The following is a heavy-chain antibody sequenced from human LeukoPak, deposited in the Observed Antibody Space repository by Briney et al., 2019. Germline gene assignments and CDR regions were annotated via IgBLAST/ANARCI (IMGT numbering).Heavy chain of an antibody. V-gene: IGHV3-30*04. Sequence: PGGSLRLSCAASGFTFSSYAMHWVRQAPGKGLEWVAVISYDGSNKYHADSVKGRFTISRDNSKNTLYLQMNSLRAEDTAVYYRARDSLGDPTYYFDYWGQGTLVTVSS. J-gene: IGHJ4*02. CDR2: ISYDGSNK. CDR3: ARDSLGDPTYYFDY. CDR1: GFTFSSYA. D-gene: IGHD3-10*01.